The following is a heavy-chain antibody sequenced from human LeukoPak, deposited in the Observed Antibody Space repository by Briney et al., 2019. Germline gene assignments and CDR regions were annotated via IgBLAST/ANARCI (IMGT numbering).Heavy chain of an antibody. V-gene: IGHV3-21*01. J-gene: IGHJ4*02. D-gene: IGHD3-10*01. CDR1: GFTFSSYS. CDR2: ISSSSSYI. Sequence: GGSLRLSCAASGFTFSSYSMNWDRQAPGKGLEWVSSISSSSSYIYYADSVKGRFTISRDNAKNSLYLQMNGLRAEDAAVYYCARDLRGWFGDLAIDYWGQGTLVTVSS. CDR3: ARDLRGWFGDLAIDY.